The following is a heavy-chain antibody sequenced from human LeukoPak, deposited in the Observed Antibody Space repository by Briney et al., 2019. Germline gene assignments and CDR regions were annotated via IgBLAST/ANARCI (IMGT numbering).Heavy chain of an antibody. D-gene: IGHD3-22*01. Sequence: ASVKVSCKASGYTFTNFYIHWVRQAPGQGLEWMGMINPNGGSTTYAQKFQGRVTMTRDTSTSTVYMELSSLRSEDTAVYYCAREYYYDSSGYYKARYFDPWGRGTLVTVSS. V-gene: IGHV1-46*01. CDR3: AREYYYDSSGYYKARYFDP. J-gene: IGHJ2*01. CDR1: GYTFTNFY. CDR2: INPNGGST.